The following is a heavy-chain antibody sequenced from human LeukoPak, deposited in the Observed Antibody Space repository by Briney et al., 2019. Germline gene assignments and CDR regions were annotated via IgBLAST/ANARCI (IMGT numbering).Heavy chain of an antibody. J-gene: IGHJ4*02. CDR1: GFTFSNYW. CDR2: ISWNTGSI. D-gene: IGHD3-10*01. Sequence: GGSLRLSCAASGFTFSNYWMHWVRQAPGKGLEWVSGISWNTGSIGYADSVKGRFTISRDNAKNSLYLQMNSLRAEDTALYYCAKDRSASYGSGSFEYFDYWGQGTLVTVSS. V-gene: IGHV3-9*01. CDR3: AKDRSASYGSGSFEYFDY.